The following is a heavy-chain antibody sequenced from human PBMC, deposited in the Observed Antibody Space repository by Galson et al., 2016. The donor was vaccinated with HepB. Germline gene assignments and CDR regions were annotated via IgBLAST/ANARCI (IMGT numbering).Heavy chain of an antibody. V-gene: IGHV4-31*03. Sequence: TLSLTCTVSGGSISSGGYYWSWIRQHPGKGLEWIGYIYYSGSTYYNPSLKSRVTISVDTSKNQFSRKLSSVTAADTAGYYCASRYCSGGSCYSEYNWFDPWGQGTLVTVSS. D-gene: IGHD2-15*01. J-gene: IGHJ5*02. CDR3: ASRYCSGGSCYSEYNWFDP. CDR2: IYYSGST. CDR1: GGSISSGGYY.